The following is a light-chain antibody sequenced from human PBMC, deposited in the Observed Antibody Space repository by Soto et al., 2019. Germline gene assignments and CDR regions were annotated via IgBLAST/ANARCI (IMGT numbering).Light chain of an antibody. CDR3: MQVLQPPPT. CDR1: QSLLQSNGNNQ. J-gene: IGKJ4*01. CDR2: LGS. Sequence: VMTQSPLSLPVTPGEPASISCRSSQSLLQSNGNNQLGWVLQKPGQSPQLLMYLGSSRASGGPDRFSGSGSGTDFTLKISRVEPEDVWVYYCMQVLQPPPTFGGGTKVEIK. V-gene: IGKV2-28*01.